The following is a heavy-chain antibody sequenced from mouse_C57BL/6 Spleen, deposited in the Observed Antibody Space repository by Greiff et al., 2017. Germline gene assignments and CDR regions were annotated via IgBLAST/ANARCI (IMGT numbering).Heavy chain of an antibody. J-gene: IGHJ3*01. V-gene: IGHV1-50*01. D-gene: IGHD2-1*01. Sequence: QVQLQQPGAELVKPGASVKLSCKASGYTFTSYWMQWVKQRPGQGLEWIGEIDPSDSYTNYNQKFKGKATLTVDTSSSTAYMQLSSLTSEDSAVYYCAIYYGNYWGQGTLVTVSA. CDR2: IDPSDSYT. CDR3: AIYYGNY. CDR1: GYTFTSYW.